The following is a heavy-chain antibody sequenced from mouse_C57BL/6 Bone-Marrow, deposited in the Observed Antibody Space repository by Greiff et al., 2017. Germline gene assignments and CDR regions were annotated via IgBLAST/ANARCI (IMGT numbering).Heavy chain of an antibody. D-gene: IGHD2-4*01. J-gene: IGHJ4*01. CDR3: TREERDYDEAMDY. CDR1: GFTFSSYA. Sequence: DVQLVESGEGLVEPGGSLKLSCAASGFTFSSYAMSWVRQTPEKLLEWVAYISSGGDYIYYADTVKGRFTISRDNARNTLYLQMSSLKSEDTAMYYWTREERDYDEAMDYWGQGTSVTVSS. V-gene: IGHV5-9-1*02. CDR2: ISSGGDYI.